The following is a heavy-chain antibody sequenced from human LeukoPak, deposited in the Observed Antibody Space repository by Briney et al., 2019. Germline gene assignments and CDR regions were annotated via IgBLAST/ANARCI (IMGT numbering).Heavy chain of an antibody. CDR1: GFTFSSYW. CDR3: ARDGVEPGIYFDY. D-gene: IGHD2-2*01. CDR2: IKQDGSEK. V-gene: IGHV3-7*01. J-gene: IGHJ4*02. Sequence: PGGSLRLSCAASGFTFSSYWMNWVRQAPGKGLEWVANIKQDGSEKYYVDSVKGRFTISRDNAKNSLYLKMNSLRAEDTAVYDFARDGVEPGIYFDYWGQGALVTVSS.